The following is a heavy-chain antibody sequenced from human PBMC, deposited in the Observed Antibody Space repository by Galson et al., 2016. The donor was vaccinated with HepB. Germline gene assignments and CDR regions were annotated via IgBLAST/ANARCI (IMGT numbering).Heavy chain of an antibody. Sequence: SLRLSCAASGFTFSSYTMNWVRQAPGKGLEWVSYISSNGATIYYADSVKGRFTLTRDNAKNSLYLQMNSLRVADTAVYYCAKISVQYSYHYWGFDYWGQGTLVTVSS. J-gene: IGHJ4*02. CDR3: AKISVQYSYHYWGFDY. V-gene: IGHV3-48*01. CDR2: ISSNGATI. D-gene: IGHD5-18*01. CDR1: GFTFSSYT.